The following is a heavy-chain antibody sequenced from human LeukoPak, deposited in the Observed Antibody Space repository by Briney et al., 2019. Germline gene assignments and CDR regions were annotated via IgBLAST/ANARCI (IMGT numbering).Heavy chain of an antibody. D-gene: IGHD5-18*01. Sequence: SETLSLTCSVSGFSISSGHYWGWVRQPPGAGLEWIGSVYQSGTTYYNPSLKSRVTTSVDMSKNQFSLRLRPVTAADTAVYYCARIFIRNGYSSYFDCWGQGTLVTVSS. J-gene: IGHJ4*02. CDR1: GFSISSGHY. CDR2: VYQSGTT. V-gene: IGHV4-38-2*01. CDR3: ARIFIRNGYSSYFDC.